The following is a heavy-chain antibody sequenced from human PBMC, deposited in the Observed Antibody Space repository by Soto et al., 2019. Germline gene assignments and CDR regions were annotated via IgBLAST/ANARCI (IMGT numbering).Heavy chain of an antibody. CDR2: ISGSSGYT. J-gene: IGHJ5*02. CDR3: ARRGLTTVTTRIYNWFDP. Sequence: QVQLVESGGGLVKPGGSLRLSCAASGFTFSDYYMSWLRQAPGKGLEWVSYISGSSGYTKYADSVKGGFTISRDNANTACELQRHALRAQCTAVYYGARRGLTTVTTRIYNWFDPWGQGTLVSVSS. D-gene: IGHD4-17*01. CDR1: GFTFSDYY. V-gene: IGHV3-11*06.